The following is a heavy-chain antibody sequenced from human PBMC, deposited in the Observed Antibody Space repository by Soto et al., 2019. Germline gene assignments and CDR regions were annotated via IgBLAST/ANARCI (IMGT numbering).Heavy chain of an antibody. V-gene: IGHV1-3*01. D-gene: IGHD2-2*02. Sequence: QVQLVQSGAEVKKPGASVKVSCKASGYTFTSYAMHWVRQAPGQRLEWMGWINAGNGNTKYSQKFQGRVTITRDTSASTAYMELSSLRSEDTAVYYCASSCSSTSCYSSYYYYYMDVWGKGTTVTVSS. J-gene: IGHJ6*03. CDR3: ASSCSSTSCYSSYYYYYMDV. CDR1: GYTFTSYA. CDR2: INAGNGNT.